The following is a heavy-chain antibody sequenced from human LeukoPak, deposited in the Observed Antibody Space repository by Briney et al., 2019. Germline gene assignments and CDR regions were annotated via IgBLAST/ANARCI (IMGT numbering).Heavy chain of an antibody. CDR2: IYPGDSQT. D-gene: IGHD1-26*01. Sequence: RGESLKTSCKGSGYTFSNNWIGWVRQMPGKGLEWVGIIYPGDSQTRYSPSFQGQVTISADKSISTAYLQWSSLKASDIAMYYCARLSAGSHFHLDSWGQGTLVTVSS. CDR1: GYTFSNNW. J-gene: IGHJ4*02. V-gene: IGHV5-51*01. CDR3: ARLSAGSHFHLDS.